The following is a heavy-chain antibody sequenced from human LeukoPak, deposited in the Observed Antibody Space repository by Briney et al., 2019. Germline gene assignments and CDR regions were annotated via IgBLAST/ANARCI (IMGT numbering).Heavy chain of an antibody. Sequence: GGSLRLSCAASGITFSIYAMSWVRQAPGKGLEWVSAISSSGETTYYADSVKGRSTISRDNSKNTLYLQMNNLRAEDTAVYYFAKRGGDYWGQGTLVTVSS. D-gene: IGHD3-16*01. CDR3: AKRGGDY. J-gene: IGHJ4*02. CDR1: GITFSIYA. CDR2: ISSSGETT. V-gene: IGHV3-23*01.